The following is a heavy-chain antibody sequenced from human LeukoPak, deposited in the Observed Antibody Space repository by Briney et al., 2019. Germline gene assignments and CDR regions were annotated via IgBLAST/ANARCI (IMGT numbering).Heavy chain of an antibody. CDR2: IYWDDDK. J-gene: IGHJ4*02. CDR3: AHTMVRGIILDY. V-gene: IGHV2-5*02. Sequence: SGPTLVKPTQPLTLTCTFSGFSLRTSGVGVGWIRQPPGKALEWLALIYWDDDKRYSPSLKSRLTITKDTSKNQVVLTMTNMDPVDTATYYCAHTMVRGIILDYWGQGTLVTVSS. CDR1: GFSLRTSGVG. D-gene: IGHD3-10*01.